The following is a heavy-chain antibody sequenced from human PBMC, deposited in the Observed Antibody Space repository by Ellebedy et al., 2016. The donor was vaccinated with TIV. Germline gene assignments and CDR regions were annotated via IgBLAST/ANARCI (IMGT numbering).Heavy chain of an antibody. Sequence: GESLKISXAASGFTVSSNYMSWVRQAPGKGLEWVSVIYSGGSTYYADSVKGRFTISRDNSKNTLYLQMNSLRAEDTAVYYCARARWDCSGGSCYSPRFDYWGQGTLVTVSS. CDR1: GFTVSSNY. CDR2: IYSGGST. J-gene: IGHJ4*02. V-gene: IGHV3-53*01. CDR3: ARARWDCSGGSCYSPRFDY. D-gene: IGHD2-15*01.